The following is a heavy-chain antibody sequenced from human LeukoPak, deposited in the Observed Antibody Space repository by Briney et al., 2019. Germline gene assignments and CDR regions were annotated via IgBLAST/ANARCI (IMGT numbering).Heavy chain of an antibody. V-gene: IGHV4-59*01. J-gene: IGHJ6*03. CDR1: GGSISSYY. Sequence: PSETLSLTCTVSGGSISSYYWSWIRQPPGKGLEWIGYIYYSGSTNYNPSLKSRVTISVDTSKNQFSLKLSSVTAADTAVYYCARAVSVYDSSGYYYYYYYMDVWGKGTTVTVSS. CDR2: IYYSGST. CDR3: ARAVSVYDSSGYYYYYYYMDV. D-gene: IGHD3-22*01.